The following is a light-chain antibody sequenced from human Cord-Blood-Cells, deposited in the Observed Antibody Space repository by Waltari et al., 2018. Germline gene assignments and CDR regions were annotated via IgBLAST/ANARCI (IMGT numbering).Light chain of an antibody. Sequence: SYELTQPPSVSVSPGQTASITCSGDKLGDNYACWYQQKPGQSPVLVIYQDSKRPSGIPERFSGSNSGNIATLTISGTQAMDEADYYCQAWDSSTVVFGGGTKLTVL. J-gene: IGLJ2*01. V-gene: IGLV3-1*01. CDR1: KLGDNY. CDR2: QDS. CDR3: QAWDSSTVV.